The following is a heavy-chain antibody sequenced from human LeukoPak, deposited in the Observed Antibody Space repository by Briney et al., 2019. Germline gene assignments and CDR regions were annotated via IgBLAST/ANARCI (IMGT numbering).Heavy chain of an antibody. CDR3: AKDESGIVGATTIDY. CDR1: GFTFSSYG. CDR2: ISYDGSNK. Sequence: GGSLRLSCAASGFTFSSYGMHWVRQAPGKGLEWVAVISYDGSNKYYADSVKGRFTISRDNSKNTLYLQMNRLRAGDTAVYYCAKDESGIVGATTIDYWGQGTLVTVSS. V-gene: IGHV3-30*18. J-gene: IGHJ4*02. D-gene: IGHD1-26*01.